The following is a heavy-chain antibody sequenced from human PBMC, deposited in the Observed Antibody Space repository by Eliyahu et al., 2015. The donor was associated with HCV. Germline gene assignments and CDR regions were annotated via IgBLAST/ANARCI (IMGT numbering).Heavy chain of an antibody. J-gene: IGHJ6*02. CDR3: VRGETRTDV. CDR2: ISSRSDDT. V-gene: IGHV3-11*06. CDR1: GFTCSDYY. Sequence: QVQLVESGGGLVKPGGSLXLSCAAXGFTCSDYYMSWIRQAPGRGLEWLSYISSRSDDTKYADSVKGRFTISRDNTKNSLSLQMDSLRAEDTAVYYCVRGETRTDVWGHGTTITVTS.